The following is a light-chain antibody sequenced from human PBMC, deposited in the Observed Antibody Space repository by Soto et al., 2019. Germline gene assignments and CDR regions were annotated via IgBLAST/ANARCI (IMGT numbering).Light chain of an antibody. V-gene: IGKV3-11*01. CDR3: HQRQSWPRT. CDR1: QYINTR. Sequence: EIVLTQSPATLSSFPGDRFTLSCMASQYINTRLAWYQHRAGKAPRLLIYKTSIRPAGIPARFSASGTGTDFTLTISDVQPEDFEVYYCHQRQSWPRTFGQGTKVDIK. CDR2: KTS. J-gene: IGKJ1*01.